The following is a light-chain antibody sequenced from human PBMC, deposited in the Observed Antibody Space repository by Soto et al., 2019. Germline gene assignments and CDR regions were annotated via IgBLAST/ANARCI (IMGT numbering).Light chain of an antibody. CDR3: QQYGSSPWT. J-gene: IGKJ1*01. Sequence: ENFLSQCPRTLSFSPGGRTTLSCRASQSVSSNYLAWYQQKPGQAPRPLIYGASSRATGIPDRFSGSGAGTDFTLTISRLESEDFAVYYCQQYGSSPWTFGQGTKVDIK. V-gene: IGKV3-20*01. CDR2: GAS. CDR1: QSVSSNY.